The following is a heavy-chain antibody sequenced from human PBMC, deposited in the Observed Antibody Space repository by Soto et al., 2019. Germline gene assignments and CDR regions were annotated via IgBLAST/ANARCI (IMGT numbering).Heavy chain of an antibody. J-gene: IGHJ5*02. Sequence: SETLSLTCAVSGGSISSGGYSWSWIRQPPGKGLEWIGYIYHSGSTYYNPSLKSRVTISVDRSKNQFSLKLSSVTAADTAVYYSARGRGSTSAPYFDPWGQGTLVTVSS. CDR1: GGSISSGGYS. CDR3: ARGRGSTSAPYFDP. CDR2: IYHSGST. D-gene: IGHD2-2*01. V-gene: IGHV4-30-2*01.